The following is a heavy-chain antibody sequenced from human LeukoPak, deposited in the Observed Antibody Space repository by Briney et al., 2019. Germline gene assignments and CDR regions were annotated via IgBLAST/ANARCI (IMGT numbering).Heavy chain of an antibody. CDR1: RGSLSDYY. D-gene: IGHD2-2*01. CDR3: ARGDYCSSSNCYLRPMDV. J-gene: IGHJ6*03. Sequence: SETLSLTCTVTRGSLSDYYWNWMRQPPGKGLEWIGYIYYSGSTTYNPSLKSRVTMSVDTAKNQFSLKLRSVTAADTAVYYCARGDYCSSSNCYLRPMDVWGKGTTVTVSS. CDR2: IYYSGST. V-gene: IGHV4-59*01.